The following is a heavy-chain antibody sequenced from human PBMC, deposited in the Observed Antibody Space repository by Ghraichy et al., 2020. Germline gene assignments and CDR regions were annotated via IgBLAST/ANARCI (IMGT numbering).Heavy chain of an antibody. J-gene: IGHJ5*02. CDR2: IYYSGST. V-gene: IGHV4-39*01. D-gene: IGHD3-3*01. Sequence: SQTISLTCTVSGGSITSSTYYWGWIRQPPGKGLEWIGSIYYSGSTYYNPSLKSRVTISVDTSKNQFSLKLSSVTAADTAVYYCARQGSRTIFGVVQLNWFDPWGQGTLVTVSS. CDR1: GGSITSSTYY. CDR3: ARQGSRTIFGVVQLNWFDP.